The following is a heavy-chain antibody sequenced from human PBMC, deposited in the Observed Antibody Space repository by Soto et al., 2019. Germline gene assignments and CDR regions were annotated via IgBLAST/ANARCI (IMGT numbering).Heavy chain of an antibody. J-gene: IGHJ6*03. CDR2: INHSGST. V-gene: IGHV4-34*01. CDR1: GGSFSGYY. CDR3: ARRPRYYYMDV. Sequence: QVQLQQWGAGLLKPSETLSLTCAVYGGSFSGYYWSWIRQPPGKGLEWIGEINHSGSTNYNPSLKSRVTISVDTSMNQFSLKLSSVTAADTAVYYCARRPRYYYMDVWGKGTTVTVSS.